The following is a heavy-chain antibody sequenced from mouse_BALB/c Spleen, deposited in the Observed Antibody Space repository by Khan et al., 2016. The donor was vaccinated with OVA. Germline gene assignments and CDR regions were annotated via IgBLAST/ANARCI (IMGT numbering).Heavy chain of an antibody. J-gene: IGHJ3*01. CDR3: VREGAYYRSDGWFAC. D-gene: IGHD2-14*01. CDR1: GYTFTTYT. CDR2: IIPSNDYT. V-gene: IGHV1-4*01. Sequence: VKLLESGAELARPGASVKMSCKASGYTFTTYTIHWVKQRPGQGLEWIGYIIPSNDYTNSNQKFKDRATLTADKSSCTAYMPLSSLTSEDSAVYYCVREGAYYRSDGWFACWGQGTLVTVAA.